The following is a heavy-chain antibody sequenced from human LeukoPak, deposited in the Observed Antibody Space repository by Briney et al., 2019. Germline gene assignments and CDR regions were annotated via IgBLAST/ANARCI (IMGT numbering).Heavy chain of an antibody. CDR2: MNPNSGNT. CDR1: GYTFTGYY. V-gene: IGHV1-8*02. CDR3: ARATPGGLHGYSFDY. D-gene: IGHD5-24*01. J-gene: IGHJ4*02. Sequence: ASVKVSCKASGYTFTGYYMHWVRQAPGQGLEWMGWMNPNSGNTGFAQKFQDRVGMTRDTSINTAYMELTSLRSGDTAVYYCARATPGGLHGYSFDYWGQGTVVTVYS.